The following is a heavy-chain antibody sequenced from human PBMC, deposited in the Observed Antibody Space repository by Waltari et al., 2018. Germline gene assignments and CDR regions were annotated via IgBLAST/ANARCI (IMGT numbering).Heavy chain of an antibody. Sequence: QVQLVESGGGLVKPGGSLLLSCAASGFTFSIYGMHCVRQAPGKGLEWVAFIRYDGSNKYYADYVKGRFNISRDNSKNTLYLQMNSLRAEDTAVYYCAKDRGVRYYFDYWGQGTLVTVSS. CDR3: AKDRGVRYYFDY. CDR2: IRYDGSNK. CDR1: GFTFSIYG. J-gene: IGHJ4*02. D-gene: IGHD3-10*01. V-gene: IGHV3-30*02.